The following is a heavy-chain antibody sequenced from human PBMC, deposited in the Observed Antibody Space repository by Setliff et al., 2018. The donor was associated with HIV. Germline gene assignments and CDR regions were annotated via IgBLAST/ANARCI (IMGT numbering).Heavy chain of an antibody. J-gene: IGHJ4*02. CDR3: ARGRPLSSTWYGAFDY. D-gene: IGHD6-13*01. Sequence: TSETLSLTCTVPIGSISSHYWSWIRQPPGKGLEWIGRIYTSGTSTSGSTKYNPSLGSRVTISLDTPKNQFSLRLNSVTAADTAVYYCARGRPLSSTWYGAFDYWGQGSLVTVSS. CDR2: IYTSGTSTSGST. V-gene: IGHV4-4*08. CDR1: IGSISSHY.